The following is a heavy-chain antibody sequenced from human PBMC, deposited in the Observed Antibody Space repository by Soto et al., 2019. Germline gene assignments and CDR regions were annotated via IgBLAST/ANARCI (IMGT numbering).Heavy chain of an antibody. CDR1: GGSISSSSYY. CDR3: ARMGSSGWLDFDY. Sequence: TLSLTCTVSGGSISSSSYYWGWIRQPPGKGLEWIGSIYYSGSTYYNPSLKSRVTISVDTSKIQFSLKLSSVTAADTAVYYCARMGSSGWLDFDYWGQGTLVTVSS. V-gene: IGHV4-39*01. CDR2: IYYSGST. J-gene: IGHJ4*02. D-gene: IGHD6-19*01.